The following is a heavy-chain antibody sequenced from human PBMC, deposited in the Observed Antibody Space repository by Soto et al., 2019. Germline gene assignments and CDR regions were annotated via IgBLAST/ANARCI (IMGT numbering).Heavy chain of an antibody. CDR1: GFTFSSFG. J-gene: IGHJ6*04. V-gene: IGHV3-30*03. Sequence: QEQLVESGGGVVQPGRSLRLSCAASGFTFSSFGMHWVRQAPGKGLEWVAVMSYDGRDEYYGDSVKGRFTISRDNSKNTLYLQMNRSGPEDTAVYYCARGLEAQWQLLEDIYYYGMVVWREGTTVTVSS. CDR2: MSYDGRDE. CDR3: ARGLEAQWQLLEDIYYYGMVV. D-gene: IGHD1-26*01.